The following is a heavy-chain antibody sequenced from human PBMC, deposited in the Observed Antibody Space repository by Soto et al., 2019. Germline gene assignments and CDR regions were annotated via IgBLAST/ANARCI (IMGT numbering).Heavy chain of an antibody. D-gene: IGHD6-13*01. CDR2: ISGSGGST. CDR3: AKENGYSSSWFECDY. V-gene: IGHV3-23*01. Sequence: EVQLLESGGGLVQPGGSLRLSCAASGFTFSSYAMSWVRQAPGKGLEWVSAISGSGGSTYYADSVKGRFTISRDNSKNTLYLEMNSLRAEDTAVYYCAKENGYSSSWFECDYWGQGTLVTVAS. CDR1: GFTFSSYA. J-gene: IGHJ4*02.